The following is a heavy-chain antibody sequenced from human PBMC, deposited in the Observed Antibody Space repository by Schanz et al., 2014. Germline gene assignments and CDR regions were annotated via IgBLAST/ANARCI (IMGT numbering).Heavy chain of an antibody. CDR3: ARGLGNYYDSKSYYYFDY. V-gene: IGHV3-30*04. J-gene: IGHJ4*02. Sequence: QVQLVESGGGVVQPGGSLRLSCAASGFTFESYTMHWVRQTPGKGLEWVAVISHDGRNEFFADSVKGRFTISRDNAKNTLYLQMNSLRDEDTAVYYCARGLGNYYDSKSYYYFDYWGQGTLVTVSS. CDR1: GFTFESYT. D-gene: IGHD3-10*01. CDR2: ISHDGRNE.